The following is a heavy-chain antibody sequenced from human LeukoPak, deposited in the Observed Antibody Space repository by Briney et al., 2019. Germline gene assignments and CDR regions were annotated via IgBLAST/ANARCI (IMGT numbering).Heavy chain of an antibody. CDR2: ISYDGSNK. J-gene: IGHJ4*02. V-gene: IGHV3-30*04. D-gene: IGHD2-2*01. CDR3: ARDGEDIVVVPAATSRFDY. Sequence: GGSLRLSCAASGFTFSSYATHWVRQAPGKGLEWVAVISYDGSNKYYADSVKGRFTISRDNSKNTLYLQMNSLRAEDTAVYYCARDGEDIVVVPAATSRFDYWGQGTLVTVSS. CDR1: GFTFSSYA.